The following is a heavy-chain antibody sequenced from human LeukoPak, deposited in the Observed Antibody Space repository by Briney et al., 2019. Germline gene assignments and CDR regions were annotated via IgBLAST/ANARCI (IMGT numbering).Heavy chain of an antibody. Sequence: GGSLRLSCSASGFTFSSSTMNWVRQAPGKGLEWVASIDTSGTNKHYAGSLEGRFTISRDNARNSWFLEMNSLRVEDTAVYYCLRGDSRDYWGGGTLVSVSS. CDR2: IDTSGTNK. CDR1: GFTFSSST. V-gene: IGHV3-21*04. D-gene: IGHD2-21*01. CDR3: LRGDSRDY. J-gene: IGHJ4*02.